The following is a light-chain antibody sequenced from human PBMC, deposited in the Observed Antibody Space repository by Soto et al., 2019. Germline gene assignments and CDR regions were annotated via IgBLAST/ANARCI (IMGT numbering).Light chain of an antibody. CDR1: QNIERY. Sequence: IQMTQSPSSLSASIGDTITISCRASQNIERYLNWYQQKEGRAPQLLMFAAANLESGVPSRFRGSGSGTEFTLTISSLQPDDFATYYCQHYNSYSEAFGQGTKV. CDR3: QHYNSYSEA. CDR2: AAA. J-gene: IGKJ1*01. V-gene: IGKV1-5*01.